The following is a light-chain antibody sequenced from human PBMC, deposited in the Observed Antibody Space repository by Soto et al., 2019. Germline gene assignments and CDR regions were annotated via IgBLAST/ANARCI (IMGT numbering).Light chain of an antibody. V-gene: IGKV3-20*01. CDR1: QYVGSNY. CDR2: GAS. CDR3: QQYGKSPPWT. J-gene: IGKJ1*01. Sequence: EIVLTQSPGTLALSPGERATLSCRASQYVGSNYLAWFQVKPGQSPRLLIYGASYRATGVPDRFSGSGSGTDFTLTISSLELEDFAVYYCQQYGKSPPWTFGPGTKVEFK.